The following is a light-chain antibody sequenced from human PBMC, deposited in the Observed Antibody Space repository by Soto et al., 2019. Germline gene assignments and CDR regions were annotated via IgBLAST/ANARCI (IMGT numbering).Light chain of an antibody. CDR2: TTS. Sequence: DIQMTQSPSSLSASVGDRVTITCQASQSISNYLNWYQQKPGRAPKLLVYTTSNLQSGVPSRFSGSGSGTDFTLTISSLQPEDFATYYCQQSYTTPYTFGQGTKLEIK. J-gene: IGKJ2*01. CDR3: QQSYTTPYT. V-gene: IGKV1-39*01. CDR1: QSISNY.